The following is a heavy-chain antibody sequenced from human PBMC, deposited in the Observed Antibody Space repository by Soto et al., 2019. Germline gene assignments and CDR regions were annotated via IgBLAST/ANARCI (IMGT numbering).Heavy chain of an antibody. D-gene: IGHD2-15*01. CDR3: ARVVVAAKGGWCDP. Sequence: QLQLQESGSGLVKPSQTLSLTCAVSGGSISSGDYCWSWIRQPAGKGLEWIGYIYNSGGTYYNPSLKRRGTISVDRSKNQFSLKLSSVTAADTAVYYCARVVVAAKGGWCDPWGQGTLVTVSS. CDR1: GGSISSGDYC. CDR2: IYNSGGT. V-gene: IGHV4-30-2*01. J-gene: IGHJ5*02.